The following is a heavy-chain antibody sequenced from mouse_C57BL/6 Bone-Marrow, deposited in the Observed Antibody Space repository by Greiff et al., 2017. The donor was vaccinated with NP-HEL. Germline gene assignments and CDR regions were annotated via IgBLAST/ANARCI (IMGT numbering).Heavy chain of an antibody. CDR1: GYAFSSSW. CDR2: IYPGDGDT. V-gene: IGHV1-82*01. CDR3: ARLYRFDY. D-gene: IGHD2-12*01. Sequence: VQLQQSGPELVKPGASVKISCKASGYAFSSSWMNWVKQRPGKGLEWIGRIYPGDGDTNYNGKFTGKATLTADKSSSTAYMQLSSLTSEDSAVYFCARLYRFDYWGQGTTLTVSS. J-gene: IGHJ2*01.